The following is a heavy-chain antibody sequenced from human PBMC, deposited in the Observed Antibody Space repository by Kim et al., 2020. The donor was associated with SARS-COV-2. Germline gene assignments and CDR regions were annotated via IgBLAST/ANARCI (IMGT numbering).Heavy chain of an antibody. D-gene: IGHD4-17*01. CDR2: IKQDGTQQ. CDR1: GITFSGYW. V-gene: IGHV3-7*01. CDR3: APDLLTTVAFSHYSDVAV. Sequence: GGSLRLSCTASGITFSGYWMSWVRQPPGKGLEWVANIKQDGTQQSYVDSVKGRFTISRDNAKNSLYLQMTSLRVEDTAVYYCAPDLLTTVAFSHYSDVAVWGQGTTVTVSS. J-gene: IGHJ6*02.